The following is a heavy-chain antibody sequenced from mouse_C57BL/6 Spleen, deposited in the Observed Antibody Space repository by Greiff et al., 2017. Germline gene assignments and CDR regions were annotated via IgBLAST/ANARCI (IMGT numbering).Heavy chain of an antibody. Sequence: VQLVESGPGLVAPSQSLSITCTVSGFSLTSYAISWVRQTPGKGLEWLGVIWTGGGTNYNSALKSRLSIRKDNTNSQVFLKMNRLQTEHTARYYSARNFLYYYCSSHYLYFYVWGTWTTVTVSS. CDR1: GFSLTSYA. CDR2: IWTGGGT. V-gene: IGHV2-9-1*01. J-gene: IGHJ1*03. CDR3: ARNFLYYYCSSHYLYFYV. D-gene: IGHD1-1*01.